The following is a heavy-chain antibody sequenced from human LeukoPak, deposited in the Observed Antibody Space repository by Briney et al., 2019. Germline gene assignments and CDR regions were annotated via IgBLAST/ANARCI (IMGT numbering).Heavy chain of an antibody. D-gene: IGHD6-19*01. CDR1: GYTFTSYA. CDR3: ARDAVAGWAYYFDY. J-gene: IGHJ4*02. CDR2: INAGNGNT. Sequence: ASVKASCKASGYTFTSYAMHWVRQAPGQRLEWMGWINAGNGNTKYSQKFQGRVTITRDTSASTAYMELSSLRSEDTAVYYCARDAVAGWAYYFDYWGQGTLVAVSS. V-gene: IGHV1-3*01.